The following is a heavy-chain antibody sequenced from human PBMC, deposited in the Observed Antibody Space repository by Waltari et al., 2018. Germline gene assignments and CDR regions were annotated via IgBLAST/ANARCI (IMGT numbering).Heavy chain of an antibody. D-gene: IGHD3-10*01. J-gene: IGHJ5*02. Sequence: QVQLVESGGGVVQPGMSMRLSCEASGFGLSNFGIHWVRQAPGKGLEWVALAFFDGIKTHYADSVRGRFTISRDNSKNTLYLDINNLRVDDTGIYYCAKDAFGNTYLDHWGQGTVVTVSS. CDR2: AFFDGIKT. V-gene: IGHV3-30*18. CDR1: GFGLSNFG. CDR3: AKDAFGNTYLDH.